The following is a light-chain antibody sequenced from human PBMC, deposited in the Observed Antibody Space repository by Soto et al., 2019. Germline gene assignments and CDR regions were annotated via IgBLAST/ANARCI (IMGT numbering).Light chain of an antibody. CDR2: AAS. CDR1: QSISSY. CDR3: QQSYSTPWT. Sequence: DIQMTQSPSSLSASVGDRVTITCRASQSISSYLNWYQQKPGKAPKLLIYAASSLQSGVPSRFSGSGSGTDFTLTISSRQHEDFATYYCQQSYSTPWTFGEGTNVEIK. V-gene: IGKV1-39*01. J-gene: IGKJ1*01.